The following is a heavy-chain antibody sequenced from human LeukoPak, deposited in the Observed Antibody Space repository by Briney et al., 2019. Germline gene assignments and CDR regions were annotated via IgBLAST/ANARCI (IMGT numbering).Heavy chain of an antibody. V-gene: IGHV4-34*01. CDR2: INHSGST. J-gene: IGHJ4*02. D-gene: IGHD3-9*01. Sequence: SETLSLTCAVYGESFSGYYWSWIRQPPGKGLEWIGEINHSGSTNYNPSLKSRVTISVDTSKNQFSLKLSSVTAADTAVYYCARGPRYFDWLFYYFDYWGQGTLVTVSS. CDR3: ARGPRYFDWLFYYFDY. CDR1: GESFSGYY.